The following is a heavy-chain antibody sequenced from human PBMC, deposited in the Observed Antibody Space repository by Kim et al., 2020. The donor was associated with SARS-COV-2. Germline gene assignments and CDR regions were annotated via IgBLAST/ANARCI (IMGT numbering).Heavy chain of an antibody. D-gene: IGHD3-16*02. CDR1: GFTFSSYA. V-gene: IGHV3-30*04. CDR2: ISYDGSNK. J-gene: IGHJ6*01. Sequence: GGSLRLSCAASGFTFSSYAMHWVRQAPGKGLEWVAVISYDGSNKYYADSVKGRFTISRDNSKNTLYLQMNRLRAEDTAVYYCARDPMITFGGVIAIGYY. CDR3: ARDPMITFGGVIAIGYY.